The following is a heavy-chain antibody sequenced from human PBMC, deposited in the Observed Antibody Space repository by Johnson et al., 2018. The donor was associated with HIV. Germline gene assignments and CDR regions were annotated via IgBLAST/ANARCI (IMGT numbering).Heavy chain of an antibody. D-gene: IGHD3-22*01. CDR3: AKERGYDSSGYNRWYVPDAFDI. CDR2: ISGSGSST. J-gene: IGHJ3*02. Sequence: VQSVESGGGLIQPGGSLRLSRAASGFTVSSDYMSWVRQAPGKGLEWVSTISGSGSSTHYADSVKRRFTISRANPRNTMYLQMNSLRAEDTAVYYCAKERGYDSSGYNRWYVPDAFDIWGQGTMVTVSS. CDR1: GFTVSSDY. V-gene: IGHV3-23*04.